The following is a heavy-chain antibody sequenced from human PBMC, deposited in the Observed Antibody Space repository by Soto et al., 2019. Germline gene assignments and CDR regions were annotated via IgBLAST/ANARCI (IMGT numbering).Heavy chain of an antibody. J-gene: IGHJ5*02. CDR1: GGTFSSYT. CDR3: ARDYFYNWFDP. D-gene: IGHD4-17*01. Sequence: QVQLVQSGAEVKKPGSSVKVSCKASGGTFSSYTISWVRQAPGQGLEWMGRIIPILGIANYAQKFQGRVTITADKSTSTAFMELSSLRSEDPAVYYCARDYFYNWFDPWGQGTLVTVSS. V-gene: IGHV1-69*02. CDR2: IIPILGIA.